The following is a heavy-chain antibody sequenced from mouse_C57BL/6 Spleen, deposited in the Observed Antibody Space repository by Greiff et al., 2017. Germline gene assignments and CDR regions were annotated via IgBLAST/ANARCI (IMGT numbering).Heavy chain of an antibody. Sequence: QVQLKQPGAELVKPGASVKMSCKASGYTFTSYWITWVKQRPGQGLEWIGDIYPGSGSTNYNEKFKSKATLTVDTSSSTAYMQLSSLTSEDSAVYYCAREDYGSSSPMDYWGQGTSVTVSS. V-gene: IGHV1-55*01. J-gene: IGHJ4*01. CDR3: AREDYGSSSPMDY. CDR2: IYPGSGST. D-gene: IGHD1-1*01. CDR1: GYTFTSYW.